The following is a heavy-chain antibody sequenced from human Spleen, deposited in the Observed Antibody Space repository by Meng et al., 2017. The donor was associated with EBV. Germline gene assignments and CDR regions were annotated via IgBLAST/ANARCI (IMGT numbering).Heavy chain of an antibody. J-gene: IGHJ4*02. CDR1: SLSSSSAGYH. D-gene: IGHD3-22*01. CDR3: ATSPYYQDSSGLLH. CDR2: MYYTGNT. V-gene: IGHV4-30-4*01. Sequence: HPQEPRPRLVNPSQTLPLTSTVSSLSSSSAGYHWSWIPQPPGKGLEWIGHMYYTGNTYSNPSLKSRLAISVDTSKNRLSLSLASVTAADTAVYYCATSPYYQDSSGLLHWGQGALVTVSS.